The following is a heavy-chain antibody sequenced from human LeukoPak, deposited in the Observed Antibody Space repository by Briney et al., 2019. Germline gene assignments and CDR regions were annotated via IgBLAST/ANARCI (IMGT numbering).Heavy chain of an antibody. V-gene: IGHV3-48*04. D-gene: IGHD1-26*01. CDR1: GFTFSSYS. CDR3: ARDRYSGSPYFDY. CDR2: ISTSSSTI. Sequence: GGSLRLSCAASGFTFSSYSMNWVRQAPGKGLEWVSYISTSSSTIYYADSVKGRFTISRDNAKNSLYLQMNSLRAEDTAVYYCARDRYSGSPYFDYWGQGTLVTVSS. J-gene: IGHJ4*02.